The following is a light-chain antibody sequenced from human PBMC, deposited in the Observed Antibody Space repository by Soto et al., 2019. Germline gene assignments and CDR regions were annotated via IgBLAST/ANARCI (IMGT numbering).Light chain of an antibody. CDR1: SSNIGSNT. CDR2: SNN. CDR3: AAWDDSLNGRV. Sequence: QSVLTQPPSASGTPGQRVTISCSESSSNIGSNTVNWYQQLPGTAPKLLIYSNNQRPSGVPDRLSGSKSGTSASLAISGLQSEDEADYYCAAWDDSLNGRVFGEGTQLTVL. V-gene: IGLV1-44*01. J-gene: IGLJ3*02.